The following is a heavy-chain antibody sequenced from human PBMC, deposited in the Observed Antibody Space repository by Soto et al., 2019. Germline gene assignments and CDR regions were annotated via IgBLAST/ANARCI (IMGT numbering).Heavy chain of an antibody. D-gene: IGHD5-18*01. J-gene: IGHJ3*02. Sequence: PGGSLRLSCAASGCSFSSYGMHWVRQAPGKGLEWVAVIWYDGSNKYYADSVKGRFTISRDNSKNTLYLQMNSLRAEDTAVYYCARPRASGYSYGYGGSAFAIWGQGTTVTVSS. CDR1: GCSFSSYG. V-gene: IGHV3-33*01. CDR2: IWYDGSNK. CDR3: ARPRASGYSYGYGGSAFAI.